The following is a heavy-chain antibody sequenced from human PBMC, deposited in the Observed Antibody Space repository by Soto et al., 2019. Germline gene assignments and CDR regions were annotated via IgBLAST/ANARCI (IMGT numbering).Heavy chain of an antibody. D-gene: IGHD3-3*01. V-gene: IGHV1-2*04. CDR1: GYTFTGYY. J-gene: IGHJ6*04. Sequence: ASVKVSCKASGYTFTGYYIHWVRLAPGQGLEWMGWINPNSGGTNYAQKFQGWVTMTRDTSISTAYMELSRLRSDDTAVYYCARADQPQYYDFWSGYHNPLDVSGKGTTVTVSS. CDR2: INPNSGGT. CDR3: ARADQPQYYDFWSGYHNPLDV.